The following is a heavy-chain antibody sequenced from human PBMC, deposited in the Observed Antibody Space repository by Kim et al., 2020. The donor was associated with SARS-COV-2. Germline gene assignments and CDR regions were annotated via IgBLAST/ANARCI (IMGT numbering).Heavy chain of an antibody. D-gene: IGHD3-10*01. Sequence: SETLSLTCAVYGGSFSGYYWSWIRQPPGKGLEWIGEINHSGSTNYNPSLKSRVTISVDTSKNQFSLTLSSVTAADTAVYYCARGLLRRRYYYASGSDYTSQVDYWGQGTLGTVSS. CDR1: GGSFSGYY. V-gene: IGHV4-34*01. CDR2: INHSGST. J-gene: IGHJ4*02. CDR3: ARGLLRRRYYYASGSDYTSQVDY.